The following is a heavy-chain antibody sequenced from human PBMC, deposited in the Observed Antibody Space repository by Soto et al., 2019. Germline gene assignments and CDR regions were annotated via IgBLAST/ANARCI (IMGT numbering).Heavy chain of an antibody. V-gene: IGHV3-30*03. Sequence: PGGSLRLSCAASGFTFSNYGMHWVRQAPGKGLEWVAVISYDGGNKYYAVFAKGRFTISRDNSKNALYLQMNSPTAEDTAVYYCASGKYWYDSTGYYTSEYYFDYWGQETVVTVSS. CDR1: GFTFSNYG. D-gene: IGHD3-22*01. CDR2: ISYDGGNK. J-gene: IGHJ4*02. CDR3: ASGKYWYDSTGYYTSEYYFDY.